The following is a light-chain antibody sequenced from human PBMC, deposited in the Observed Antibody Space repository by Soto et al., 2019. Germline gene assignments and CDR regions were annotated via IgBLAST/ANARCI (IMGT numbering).Light chain of an antibody. J-gene: IGLJ2*01. CDR1: SGSVSTSYY. V-gene: IGLV8-61*01. Sequence: QAVVTQEPSFSVSPGGTVTLTCGLSSGSVSTSYYPSWYQQTPGQAPRTLIYNTYTRSSGVPDRFSASILGDKAGLTITGAQADDESDYYCVLYMGSGISVFGGGTKLTVL. CDR3: VLYMGSGISV. CDR2: NTY.